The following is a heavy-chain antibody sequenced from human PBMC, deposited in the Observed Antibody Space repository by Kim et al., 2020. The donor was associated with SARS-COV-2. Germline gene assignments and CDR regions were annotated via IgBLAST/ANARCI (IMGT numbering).Heavy chain of an antibody. D-gene: IGHD3-16*01. CDR2: ISSSSSYI. Sequence: GGSLRLSCAASGFTFSSYSMNWVRQAPGKGLEWVSSISSSSSYIYYADSVKGRFTISSDNAKNSLYLQMNSLRAEDTAVYYCARRAYYDYIWGSYLVDYFDYWGQGTLVTVSS. J-gene: IGHJ4*02. V-gene: IGHV3-21*01. CDR1: GFTFSSYS. CDR3: ARRAYYDYIWGSYLVDYFDY.